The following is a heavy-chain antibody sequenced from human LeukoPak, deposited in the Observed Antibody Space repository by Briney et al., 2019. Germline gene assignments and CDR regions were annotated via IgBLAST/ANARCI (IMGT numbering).Heavy chain of an antibody. D-gene: IGHD3-10*01. CDR3: AKDPMVRGATYDY. J-gene: IGHJ4*02. Sequence: PGGSLRLSCAASGFTFRTYAMTWVRQAPGKGLEWVSAIGPSGRSTYYADSVRGRFTISRDNSKNTLYLQMNSLRAEDPAIYYCAKDPMVRGATYDYWGQGTLVTVSS. CDR1: GFTFRTYA. V-gene: IGHV3-23*01. CDR2: IGPSGRST.